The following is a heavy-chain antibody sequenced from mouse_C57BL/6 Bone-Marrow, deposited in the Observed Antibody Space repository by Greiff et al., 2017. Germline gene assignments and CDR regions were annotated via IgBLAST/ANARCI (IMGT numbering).Heavy chain of an antibody. CDR1: GYTFTSYG. D-gene: IGHD2-5*01. CDR3: AYYSNYEGDY. Sequence: QVQLKESGAELARPGASVKLSCKASGYTFTSYGISWVKQRTGQGLEWIGEIYPRSGNTYYNEKFKGKATLTADKSSSTAYMELRSLTSEDSAVYFCAYYSNYEGDYWGQGTTLTVSS. V-gene: IGHV1-81*01. CDR2: IYPRSGNT. J-gene: IGHJ2*01.